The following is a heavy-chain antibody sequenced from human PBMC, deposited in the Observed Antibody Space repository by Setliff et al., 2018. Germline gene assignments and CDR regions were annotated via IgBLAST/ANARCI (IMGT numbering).Heavy chain of an antibody. Sequence: PSETLSLTCTVSGGSISSGSYYWSWIPQPAGKGLEWIGHIYTSGSTNYNPSLKSRVTISVDTSKNQFSLKLSSVTAADTAVYYCASTRREGSPRWYFDLWGRGTLVTVSS. CDR3: ASTRREGSPRWYFDL. CDR2: IYTSGST. J-gene: IGHJ2*01. CDR1: GGSISSGSYY. D-gene: IGHD1-26*01. V-gene: IGHV4-61*09.